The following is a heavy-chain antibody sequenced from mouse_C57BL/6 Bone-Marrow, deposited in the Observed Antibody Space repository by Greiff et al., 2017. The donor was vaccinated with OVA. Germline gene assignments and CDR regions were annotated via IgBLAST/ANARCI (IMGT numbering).Heavy chain of an antibody. Sequence: QVQLQQPGAELVKPGASVKMSCKASGYTFTSYWITWVKQRPGQGLEWIGDIYPGSGRTNYNEKFKSKATLTVDTSSSTAYMQLSSLTSEDSAVYYCVRSGITTVEGELAMDYWGQGTSVTVSS. D-gene: IGHD1-1*01. V-gene: IGHV1-55*01. CDR1: GYTFTSYW. J-gene: IGHJ4*01. CDR3: VRSGITTVEGELAMDY. CDR2: IYPGSGRT.